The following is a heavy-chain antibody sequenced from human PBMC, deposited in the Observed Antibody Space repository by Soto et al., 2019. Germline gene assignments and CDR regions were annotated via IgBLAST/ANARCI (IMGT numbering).Heavy chain of an antibody. V-gene: IGHV3-33*01. J-gene: IGHJ6*02. CDR1: GFTFSSYG. Sequence: GGSLRLSCSASGFTFSSYGMHWVRQAPGKGLEWVAVIWYDGSNKYYADSVKGRFTISRDNSKNTLYLQMNSLRAEDTAVYYCARSCRAVTYYYYGMDVWGQGITVTVSS. CDR3: ARSCRAVTYYYYGMDV. D-gene: IGHD6-25*01. CDR2: IWYDGSNK.